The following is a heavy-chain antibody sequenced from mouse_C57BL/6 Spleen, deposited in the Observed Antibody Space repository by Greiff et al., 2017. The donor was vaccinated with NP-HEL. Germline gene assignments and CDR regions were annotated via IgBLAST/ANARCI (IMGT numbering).Heavy chain of an antibody. CDR2: INPSSGYT. CDR3: AEGWLLQAMDY. D-gene: IGHD2-3*01. CDR1: GYTFTSYW. V-gene: IGHV1-7*01. Sequence: VQRVESGAELAKPGASVKLSCKASGYTFTSYWMHWVKQRPGQGLEWIGYINPSSGYTKYNQKFKDKATLTADKSSNTAYMQLSSLTFEDSAVYYCAEGWLLQAMDYWGQGTSVTVSS. J-gene: IGHJ4*01.